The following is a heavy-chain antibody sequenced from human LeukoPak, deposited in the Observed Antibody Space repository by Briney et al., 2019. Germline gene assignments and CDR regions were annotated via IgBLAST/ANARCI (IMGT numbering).Heavy chain of an antibody. V-gene: IGHV4-59*04. CDR3: ARSSSGYPYAFDI. J-gene: IGHJ3*02. Sequence: MASETLSLTCTVSGGSISNYYWSWIRQPPGKGLEWIGYVYYSGSIYYNPSLKSRVTMSVDTSKNQFSLKLSSVTAVDTAVYYCARSSSGYPYAFDIWGQGTMVTVSS. D-gene: IGHD3-22*01. CDR1: GGSISNYY. CDR2: VYYSGSI.